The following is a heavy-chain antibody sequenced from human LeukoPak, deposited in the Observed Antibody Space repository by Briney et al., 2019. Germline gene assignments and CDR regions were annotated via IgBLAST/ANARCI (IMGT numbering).Heavy chain of an antibody. CDR1: GYTFTSYY. V-gene: IGHV1-46*01. J-gene: IGHJ4*02. D-gene: IGHD6-6*01. CDR2: INPSGGST. CDR3: ARDVEYRSSSYYFDY. Sequence: ASVKVSCKASGYTFTSYYMHWVRQAPGQGLEWMGIINPSGGSTSYARKFQGRVTMTRDMSTSTVYMELSSLRSEDTAVYYCARDVEYRSSSYYFDYWGQGTLVTVSS.